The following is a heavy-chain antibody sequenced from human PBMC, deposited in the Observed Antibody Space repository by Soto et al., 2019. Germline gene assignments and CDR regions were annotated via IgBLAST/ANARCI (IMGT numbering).Heavy chain of an antibody. J-gene: IGHJ4*02. Sequence: GGSLRLSCAASGFIFTSYWMSWVRQAPGKGLEWVASIKHDGNEKYYVDPVKGRFTISRDNAKNSVYLQMNSLRAEDTAVYYCARVRYYDRNFDYWGQGTLVTVSS. V-gene: IGHV3-7*05. CDR1: GFIFTSYW. CDR2: IKHDGNEK. CDR3: ARVRYYDRNFDY. D-gene: IGHD3-16*01.